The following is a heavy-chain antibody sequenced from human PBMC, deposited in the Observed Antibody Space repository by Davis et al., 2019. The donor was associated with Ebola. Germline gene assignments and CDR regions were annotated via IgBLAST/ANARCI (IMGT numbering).Heavy chain of an antibody. V-gene: IGHV5-51*01. CDR2: IYPYDSQT. Sequence: GESLKISCQASGFNLKNYWIAWVRQMPGKGVEWMAMIYPYDSQTKYSQSFKGLVTVSVDRSITTAYLQWSSLEASDTAIYYCAGGMVGFRFDHWGQGTPVTVSS. J-gene: IGHJ4*02. D-gene: IGHD2-15*01. CDR3: AGGMVGFRFDH. CDR1: GFNLKNYW.